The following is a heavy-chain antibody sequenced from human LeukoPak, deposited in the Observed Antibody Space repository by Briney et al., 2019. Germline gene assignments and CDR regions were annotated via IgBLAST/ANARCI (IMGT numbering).Heavy chain of an antibody. V-gene: IGHV1-18*01. D-gene: IGHD5-12*01. J-gene: IGHJ4*02. CDR2: ISAYNGNT. CDR1: GYTFTSYG. Sequence: ASVKVSCKASGYTFTSYGISWVRQAPGQGLEWMGWISAYNGNTNYAQKFQGRVTMTRDTSTSTVYMELSSLRSEDTAVYYCARGGSIVATTGAPYYFDYWGQGTLVTVSS. CDR3: ARGGSIVATTGAPYYFDY.